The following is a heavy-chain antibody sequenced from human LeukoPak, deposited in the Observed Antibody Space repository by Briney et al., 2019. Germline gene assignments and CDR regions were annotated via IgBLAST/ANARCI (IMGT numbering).Heavy chain of an antibody. CDR3: ARGTDSVSCFDY. D-gene: IGHD3-16*01. V-gene: IGHV4-4*07. CDR2: IYTSGST. CDR1: GGSISSYY. J-gene: IGHJ4*02. Sequence: PSETLSLTCTVSGGSISSYYWSWIRQPAGRGLEWIGRIYTSGSTNYNPSLKSRVTMSVDTPKNQFSLRLNSLTAADTAVYYCARGTDSVSCFDYWGQGTLVTVSS.